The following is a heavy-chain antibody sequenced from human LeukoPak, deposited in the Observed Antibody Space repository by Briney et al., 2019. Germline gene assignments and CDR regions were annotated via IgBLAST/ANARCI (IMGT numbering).Heavy chain of an antibody. CDR1: GYTLTELS. D-gene: IGHD2/OR15-2a*01. Sequence: GASVKVSCTVSGYTLTELSMHWVRQAPGKGLEWMGGFDPEDGETIYAQKFQGRVTMTEDTSTDTAYMELSSLRSEDTAVYYCATRGVEYGSEYFQHWGQGTLVTVSS. V-gene: IGHV1-24*01. CDR2: FDPEDGET. J-gene: IGHJ1*01. CDR3: ATRGVEYGSEYFQH.